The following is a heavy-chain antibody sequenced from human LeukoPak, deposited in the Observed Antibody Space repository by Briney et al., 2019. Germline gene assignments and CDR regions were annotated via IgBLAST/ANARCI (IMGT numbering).Heavy chain of an antibody. V-gene: IGHV3-21*01. CDR1: GFTFSSYS. D-gene: IGHD3-3*01. Sequence: PGRSLRLSCAASGFTFSSYSMNWVRQAPGKGLEWVSSISSSSSYIYYADSVKGRFTISRDNAKNSLYLQMNSLRAEDTAVYYCARGHYDFWTAHDAFDIWGQGTMVTVSS. CDR2: ISSSSSYI. J-gene: IGHJ3*02. CDR3: ARGHYDFWTAHDAFDI.